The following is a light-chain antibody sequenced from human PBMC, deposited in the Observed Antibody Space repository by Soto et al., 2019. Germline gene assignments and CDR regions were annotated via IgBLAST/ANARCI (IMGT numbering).Light chain of an antibody. V-gene: IGLV1-40*01. J-gene: IGLJ1*01. CDR1: SSNIGAGYE. CDR3: QSYDSSLSGYV. Sequence: QSVLTQPPSVSAAPGQRVTISCTGSSSNIGAGYEAHWYQQVPGTAPKLLIYENNNRPSGVPDRFSGSKSGTSASLAITGFQAEDEAEYYCQSYDSSLSGYVFGTGTKVTVL. CDR2: ENN.